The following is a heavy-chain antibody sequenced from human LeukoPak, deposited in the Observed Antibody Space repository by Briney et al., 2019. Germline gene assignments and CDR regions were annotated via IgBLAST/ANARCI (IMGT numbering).Heavy chain of an antibody. J-gene: IGHJ4*02. CDR1: GGTFSSYA. V-gene: IGHV1-69*04. CDR3: ARGPAGSGSYYPFDY. D-gene: IGHD1-26*01. CDR2: IIPTLGIA. Sequence: ASVKVSCKASGGTFSSYAVSWVRQAPGQGLEWMGRIIPTLGIANYAQKFQGRVTITADKSTSTAYMELRSLRSDDTAVYYCARGPAGSGSYYPFDYWGQGTLVTVSS.